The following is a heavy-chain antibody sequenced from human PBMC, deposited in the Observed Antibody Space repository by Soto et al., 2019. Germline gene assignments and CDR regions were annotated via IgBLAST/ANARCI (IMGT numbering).Heavy chain of an antibody. Sequence: QVHLQESGPGLVKPSETLSLTCSVSGGTISGYYWTWIRQPAGKGLEWIGRIYSSGKTKYKPSLQSRVTMSLAPSNNQFSLRLTSVTAADTAVYYCARGQRFSDWFDPWGQGTLVTVSS. CDR2: IYSSGKT. J-gene: IGHJ5*02. V-gene: IGHV4-4*07. CDR1: GGTISGYY. D-gene: IGHD3-3*01. CDR3: ARGQRFSDWFDP.